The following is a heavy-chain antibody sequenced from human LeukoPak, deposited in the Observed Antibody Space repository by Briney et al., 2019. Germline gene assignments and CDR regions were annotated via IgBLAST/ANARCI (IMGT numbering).Heavy chain of an antibody. CDR3: ARAVLWFGDLDYYYYMDV. D-gene: IGHD3-10*01. CDR1: GDSVSSNSAA. Sequence: SQTLSLTCAISGDSVSSNSAAWNWIRQSPSRGLEWLGRTYYRSKWYNDYAVSVKSRITINSDTSKNQVSLQLKSVTPEDTAVYYCARAVLWFGDLDYYYYMDVWGKGTTVTVSS. J-gene: IGHJ6*03. V-gene: IGHV6-1*01. CDR2: TYYRSKWYN.